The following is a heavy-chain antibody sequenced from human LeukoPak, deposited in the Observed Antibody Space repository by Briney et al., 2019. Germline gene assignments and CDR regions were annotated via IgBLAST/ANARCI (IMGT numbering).Heavy chain of an antibody. CDR2: IYYSGST. V-gene: IGHV4-59*01. D-gene: IGHD1-26*01. CDR3: ARDLGWDGDYYYYGMDV. CDR1: GGSISSYY. J-gene: IGHJ6*02. Sequence: SETLSLTCTVSGGSISSYYWSWIRQPPGKGLEWIGYIYYSGSTNYNPSLKSRVTISVDTSKNQFSLKLSSVTAADTAVYYCARDLGWDGDYYYYGMDVWGQGTTVTVSS.